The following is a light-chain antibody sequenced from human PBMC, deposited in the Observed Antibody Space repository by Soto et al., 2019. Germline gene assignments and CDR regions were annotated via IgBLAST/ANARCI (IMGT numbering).Light chain of an antibody. CDR1: SSNIGAGHD. CDR3: QSYDSSLSAVV. Sequence: QSVLTQPPSVSGAPRQRVTISCAGSSSNIGAGHDVHWYQQLPGTAPKLLIYGNSNRPSGVPDRFSGSKSGTSGSLAITGLQAEDEADYYCQSYDSSLSAVVFGGGTKLTVL. CDR2: GNS. V-gene: IGLV1-40*01. J-gene: IGLJ2*01.